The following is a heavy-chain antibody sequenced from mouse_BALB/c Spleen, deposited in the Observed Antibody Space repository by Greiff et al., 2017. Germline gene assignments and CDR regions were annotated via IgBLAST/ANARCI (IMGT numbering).Heavy chain of an antibody. D-gene: IGHD2-14*01. J-gene: IGHJ4*01. CDR1: GFTFSSYY. Sequence: EVMLVESGGGLVKLGGSLKLSCAASGFTFSSYYMSWVRQTPEKRLELVAAINSNGGSTYYPDTVKGRFTISRDNAKNTLYLQMSSLKSEDTALYYCARRYDYAMDYWGQGTSVTVSS. CDR2: INSNGGST. V-gene: IGHV5-6-2*01. CDR3: ARRYDYAMDY.